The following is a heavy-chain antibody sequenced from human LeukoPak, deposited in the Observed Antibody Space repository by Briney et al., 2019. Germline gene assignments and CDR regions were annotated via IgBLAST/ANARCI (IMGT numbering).Heavy chain of an antibody. V-gene: IGHV3-74*01. CDR3: ARGYSYGFFDY. CDR1: GFTFSSYW. CDR2: INSDGSST. Sequence: GGSLKLSCAASGFTFSSYWMHWVRQPPGKGLVWVSRINSDGSSTTYADSVKGRFTISRDNAKNTLYLQMNSLRAEDTAVYYCARGYSYGFFDYWGQGTLATVSS. J-gene: IGHJ4*02. D-gene: IGHD5-18*01.